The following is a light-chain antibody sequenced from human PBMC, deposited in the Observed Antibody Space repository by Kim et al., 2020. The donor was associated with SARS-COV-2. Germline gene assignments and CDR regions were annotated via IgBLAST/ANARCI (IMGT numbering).Light chain of an antibody. Sequence: GQSITISCTGTSSDVGGYNYVSWYQQHPGKAPKLMIYEVSKRPSGVPDRFSGSKSGNTASLTISGLQAEDEADYYCSSYTGSNKVVFGGGTQLTVL. V-gene: IGLV2-8*01. J-gene: IGLJ2*01. CDR1: SSDVGGYNY. CDR2: EVS. CDR3: SSYTGSNKVV.